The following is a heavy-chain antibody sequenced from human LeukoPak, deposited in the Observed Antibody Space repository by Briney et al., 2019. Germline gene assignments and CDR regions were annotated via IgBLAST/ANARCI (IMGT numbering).Heavy chain of an antibody. J-gene: IGHJ4*02. Sequence: ASVKVSCKASGYTFTVYYMHWVRQAPGQGLEWMGRINPNSGAPNYAQKFRGRVTMTRDTSISTAYMELSRLRSDDTAVYYCAKLVDSSGYIFDYWGQGTLVTVSS. CDR3: AKLVDSSGYIFDY. V-gene: IGHV1-2*06. D-gene: IGHD3-22*01. CDR2: INPNSGAP. CDR1: GYTFTVYY.